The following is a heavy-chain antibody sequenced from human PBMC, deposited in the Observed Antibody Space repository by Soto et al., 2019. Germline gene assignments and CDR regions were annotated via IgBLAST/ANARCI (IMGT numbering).Heavy chain of an antibody. CDR1: GFTFGSYG. CDR2: ISSSGSAI. J-gene: IGHJ6*02. CDR3: ARNYYGSGSGYYFYGMDV. V-gene: IGHV3-48*04. D-gene: IGHD3-10*01. Sequence: GGSLRLSCAASGFTFGSYGMHWIRQAPGKGLEWVSYISSSGSAIYYADSVKGRFTVSRDNDKKSLYLQMNSLRPDDTAVYYCARNYYGSGSGYYFYGMDVWGQGTTVTVSS.